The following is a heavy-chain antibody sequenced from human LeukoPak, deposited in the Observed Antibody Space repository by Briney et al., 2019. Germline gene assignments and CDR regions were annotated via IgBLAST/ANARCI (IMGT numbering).Heavy chain of an antibody. CDR1: GGSISSYY. J-gene: IGHJ5*02. CDR2: IYYSGST. CDR3: ARGVYDYVWGSYRINNWFDP. D-gene: IGHD3-16*01. V-gene: IGHV4-59*01. Sequence: SETLSLTCTVSGGSISSYYWSWIRQPPGKGLEWIGYIYYSGSTNYNPSLKSRVTISVDTSKNQFSLKLSSVTAADTAVYYCARGVYDYVWGSYRINNWFDPWGQGTLVTVSS.